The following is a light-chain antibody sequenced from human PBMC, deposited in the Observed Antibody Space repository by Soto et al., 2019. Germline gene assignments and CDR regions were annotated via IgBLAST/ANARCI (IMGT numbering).Light chain of an antibody. J-gene: IGLJ3*02. CDR2: EGS. V-gene: IGLV2-23*01. Sequence: QSALTQPASVSGSPGQSITISCTGTSSDVGSYNLVSWYQQHPGKAPKLMIYEGSKRPSGVSNRFSGSKSGYTASLTISGLQAEDEADYYCCSYAGGGTVVFGGGTKLTVL. CDR1: SSDVGSYNL. CDR3: CSYAGGGTVV.